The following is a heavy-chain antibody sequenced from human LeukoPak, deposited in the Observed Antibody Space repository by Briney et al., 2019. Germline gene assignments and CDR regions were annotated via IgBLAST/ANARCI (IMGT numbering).Heavy chain of an antibody. V-gene: IGHV3-23*01. CDR2: ISGSGGST. CDR3: ADRSSWYFPYY. D-gene: IGHD6-13*01. Sequence: GGSLRLSCAASGFTFSSYAVSWVRQAPGKGLEWVSAISGSGGSTYYADSVKGRFTISRDNSKNTLYLQMNSLRAEDTAVYYCADRSSWYFPYYWGQGTLVTVSS. CDR1: GFTFSSYA. J-gene: IGHJ4*02.